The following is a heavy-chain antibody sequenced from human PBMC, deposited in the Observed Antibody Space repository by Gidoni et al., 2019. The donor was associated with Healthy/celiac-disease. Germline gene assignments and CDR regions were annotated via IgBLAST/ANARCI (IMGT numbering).Heavy chain of an antibody. CDR2: INHSGST. Sequence: GLEWIGEINHSGSTNYNPSLKSRVTISVDTSKNQFSLKLSSVTAADTAVYYCARGPRMGRAFDIWGQGTMVTVSS. CDR3: ARGPRMGRAFDI. V-gene: IGHV4-34*01. D-gene: IGHD3-16*01. J-gene: IGHJ3*02.